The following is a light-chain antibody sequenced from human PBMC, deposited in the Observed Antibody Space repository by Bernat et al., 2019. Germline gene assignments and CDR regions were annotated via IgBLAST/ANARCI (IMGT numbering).Light chain of an antibody. CDR1: SNNVGNQG. V-gene: IGLV10-54*04. CDR2: RNN. Sequence: QAGLTQPPSVSKGLRQTATLTCTGNSNNVGNQGAAWLQQHQGHPPKLLSYRNNNRPSGISERFSASRSGNTASLTITGLQPEDEAGYYCSAWDSSLSAWVFGGGTKLTVL. J-gene: IGLJ3*02. CDR3: SAWDSSLSAWV.